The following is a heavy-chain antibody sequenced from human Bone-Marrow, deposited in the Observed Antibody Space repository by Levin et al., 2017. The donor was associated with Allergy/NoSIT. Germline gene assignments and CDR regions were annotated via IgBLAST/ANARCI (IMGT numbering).Heavy chain of an antibody. J-gene: IGHJ4*02. V-gene: IGHV3-74*03. CDR3: VRDGDFLTGFDY. CDR2: INSDGDST. D-gene: IGHD2-21*02. CDR1: GFTFSSYW. Sequence: GGSLRLSCAASGFTFSSYWMHWVRQAPGKGLVWVSRINSDGDSTTYADSVKGRVTISRATATPMLYLQMNSLRAEDTAVYYCVRDGDFLTGFDYWGQGILVTVSA.